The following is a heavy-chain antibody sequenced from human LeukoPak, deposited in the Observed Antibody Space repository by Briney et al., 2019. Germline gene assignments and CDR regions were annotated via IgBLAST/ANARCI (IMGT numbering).Heavy chain of an antibody. CDR3: ARGPRTSPRNWFDP. J-gene: IGHJ5*02. Sequence: SETLSLTCAVYGGSFSGYYWSWIRQPPGKGLEWIGEINHSGSTNYNPSLKSRVTISVDTSKNQFSLKLSSVTAADTAVYYCARGPRTSPRNWFDPWGEGTLVTVSS. D-gene: IGHD2-2*01. V-gene: IGHV4-34*01. CDR1: GGSFSGYY. CDR2: INHSGST.